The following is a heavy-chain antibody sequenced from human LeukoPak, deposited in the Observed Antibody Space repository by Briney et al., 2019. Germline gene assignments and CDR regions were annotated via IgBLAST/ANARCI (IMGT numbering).Heavy chain of an antibody. D-gene: IGHD2-15*01. CDR1: GYTFTCYY. CDR3: ARGYCSGGSCYTVDY. J-gene: IGHJ4*02. V-gene: IGHV1-2*04. Sequence: ASVKVSCKASGYTFTCYYMHWVRQAPGQGKEWMGWINPNSGGTNYAQKFQGWVTMTRDTSISTAYMELSRLISDDTAVYYCARGYCSGGSCYTVDYWGQGTLVTVSS. CDR2: INPNSGGT.